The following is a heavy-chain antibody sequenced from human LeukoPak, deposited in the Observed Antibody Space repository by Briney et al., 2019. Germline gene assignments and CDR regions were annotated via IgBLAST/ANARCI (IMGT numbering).Heavy chain of an antibody. V-gene: IGHV4-34*01. D-gene: IGHD3-3*01. CDR1: GGSFSGYY. CDR2: INHSGST. J-gene: IGHJ4*02. CDR3: ARESEWFSFDY. Sequence: SETLSLTCAVYGGSFSGYYWSWIRQPPGKGLEWIGEINHSGSTNYNPSLKSRVTISVGTSKNQFSLKLSSVTAADTAVYYCARESEWFSFDYWGQGTLVTVSS.